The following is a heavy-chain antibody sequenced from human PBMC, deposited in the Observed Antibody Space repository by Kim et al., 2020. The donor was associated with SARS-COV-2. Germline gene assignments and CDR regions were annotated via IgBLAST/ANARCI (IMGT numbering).Heavy chain of an antibody. Sequence: SVKGRFTISRDNAKNSLYLQMNSLRAEDTALYYCAKGRLLNWGSRYYFDYWGQGTLVTVSS. V-gene: IGHV3-9*01. CDR3: AKGRLLNWGSRYYFDY. D-gene: IGHD7-27*01. J-gene: IGHJ4*02.